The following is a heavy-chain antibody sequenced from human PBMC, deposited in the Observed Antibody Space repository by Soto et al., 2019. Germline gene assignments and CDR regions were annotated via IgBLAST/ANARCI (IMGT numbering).Heavy chain of an antibody. D-gene: IGHD6-13*01. CDR1: GFTFSSYG. CDR2: ISYDGSNK. Sequence: QVQLVESGGGVVQPGRSLRLSCAASGFTFSSYGMHWVRQAPGKGLEWVAVISYDGSNKYYADPVKGRFTISRDNSKNTLYLQMNSLRAEDTAVYYCAKGQQLVYYYGMDVWGQGTTVTVSS. J-gene: IGHJ6*02. CDR3: AKGQQLVYYYGMDV. V-gene: IGHV3-30*18.